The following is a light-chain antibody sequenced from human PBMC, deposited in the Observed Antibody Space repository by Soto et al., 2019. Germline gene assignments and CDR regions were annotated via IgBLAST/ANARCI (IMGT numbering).Light chain of an antibody. CDR2: STN. CDR3: MLYMGGGLVV. Sequence: QTVVTQEPSFSMSPGGTVTLTCGLTSGSVSTTYYPSWYQQTPGQAPRTLIYSTNIRSSGVPDRFSGSILGNKAALTITGAQADEASDYHCMLYMGGGLVVFGGGTKLTVL. CDR1: SGSVSTTYY. J-gene: IGLJ2*01. V-gene: IGLV8-61*01.